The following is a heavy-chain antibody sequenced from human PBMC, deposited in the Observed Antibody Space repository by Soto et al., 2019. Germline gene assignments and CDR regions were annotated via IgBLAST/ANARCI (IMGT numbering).Heavy chain of an antibody. CDR3: ASRDPGTSVDY. CDR2: IYRTGST. CDR1: GVSFTSNNW. Sequence: SDTLSLTSAFSGVSFTSNNWWTWVRQPPGQGLEWIGEIYRTGSTNYNPSLKSRVTISLDKSENQFSLKVTSLTAADTAVYYCASRDPGTSVDYWGQGTLVTVS. D-gene: IGHD1-7*01. V-gene: IGHV4-4*02. J-gene: IGHJ4*02.